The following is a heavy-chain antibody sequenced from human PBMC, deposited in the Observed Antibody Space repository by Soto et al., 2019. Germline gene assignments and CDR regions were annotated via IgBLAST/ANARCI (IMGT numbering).Heavy chain of an antibody. V-gene: IGHV3-23*01. CDR3: AKDRRAGGNSAFYFDF. D-gene: IGHD3-16*01. J-gene: IGHJ4*02. CDR2: ISATGGGT. Sequence: GGSVRLSCAASGFKFSNYAMSWVRQAPGKGLEWVSLISATGGGTYYADSVKGRFTISRDNSHNTLYLQVHSLTAEDTAVYYCAKDRRAGGNSAFYFDFWGQGAQVTVLL. CDR1: GFKFSNYA.